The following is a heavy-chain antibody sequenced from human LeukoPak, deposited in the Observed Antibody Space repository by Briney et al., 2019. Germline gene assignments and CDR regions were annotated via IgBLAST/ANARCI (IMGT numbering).Heavy chain of an antibody. V-gene: IGHV4-30-2*01. CDR1: IDSVSSAGYS. D-gene: IGHD2-21*02. J-gene: IGHJ4*02. Sequence: SETLSLTCSVSIDSVSSAGYSWNRIRQPPGKGLEWIGNIYNSVITYYNPSLKSRVTISVDRSKNQFSLELTSVTAADTAVYFCVRGTYCGGDCSLLDKWGQGTPVTVSS. CDR2: IYNSVIT. CDR3: VRGTYCGGDCSLLDK.